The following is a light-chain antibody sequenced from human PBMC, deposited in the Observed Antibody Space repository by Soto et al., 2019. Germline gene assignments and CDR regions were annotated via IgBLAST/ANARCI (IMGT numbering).Light chain of an antibody. CDR1: QSISSSY. J-gene: IGKJ1*01. Sequence: EIVLTQSPGTLSLSPGERATLSCRASQSISSSYLAWYQQKPGQAPSLLIYSASTRATDIPDRISGSGSGTDFTLTISRLEPEDFAVYYCQHYGGTPWTFGQGTKVDIK. CDR3: QHYGGTPWT. V-gene: IGKV3-20*01. CDR2: SAS.